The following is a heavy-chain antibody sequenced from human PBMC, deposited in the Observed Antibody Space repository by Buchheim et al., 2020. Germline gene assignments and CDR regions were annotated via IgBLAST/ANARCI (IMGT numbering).Heavy chain of an antibody. CDR3: ARAYDSSGYSHLYYFDY. Sequence: EVQLVESGGGLVQPGGSLRLSCAASGFTFSSYEMNWVRQAPGKGLEWVSYISSSGSTIYYADSVKGRFTISRDNAKNTLYLQMNSLRAEDTAVYYCARAYDSSGYSHLYYFDYWGQGTL. D-gene: IGHD3-22*01. V-gene: IGHV3-48*03. CDR2: ISSSGSTI. CDR1: GFTFSSYE. J-gene: IGHJ4*02.